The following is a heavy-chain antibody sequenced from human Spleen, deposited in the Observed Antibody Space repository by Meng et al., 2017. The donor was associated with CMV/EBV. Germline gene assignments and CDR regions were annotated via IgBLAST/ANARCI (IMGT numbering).Heavy chain of an antibody. J-gene: IGHJ5*02. CDR3: ARDREDCSSTSCHIWFDP. Sequence: GGSLRLSCAASGFTFSSYEMNWVRQAPGKGLEWVSGINWNGRSTGYVDSVKGRFTISRDNAKNSLYLQMNSLGAGDTALYYCARDREDCSSTSCHIWFDPWGQGTLVTVSS. V-gene: IGHV3-20*04. D-gene: IGHD2-2*02. CDR1: GFTFSSYE. CDR2: INWNGRST.